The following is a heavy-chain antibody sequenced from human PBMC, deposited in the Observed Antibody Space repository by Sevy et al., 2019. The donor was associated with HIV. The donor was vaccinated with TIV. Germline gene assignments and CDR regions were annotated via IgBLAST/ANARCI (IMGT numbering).Heavy chain of an antibody. V-gene: IGHV4-34*01. D-gene: IGHD2-2*01. Sequence: SETLSLTCAVHDGSFSGSYGTWIRQPPGRGREGIGEINEIEITYYTPSLRSRVTISVDTSKKQFSLKLNSVTAVDSAVYFCARSPPVVVVPGAPSWFDPWGQGTLVTVSS. CDR3: ARSPPVVVVPGAPSWFDP. CDR2: INEIEIT. CDR1: DGSFSGSY. J-gene: IGHJ5*02.